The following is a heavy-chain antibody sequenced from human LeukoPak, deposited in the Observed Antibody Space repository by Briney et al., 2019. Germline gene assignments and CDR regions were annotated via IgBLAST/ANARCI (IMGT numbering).Heavy chain of an antibody. Sequence: SETLSLTCTVSGGSISSYYWSWIRQPPGKGLEWIGYIYYSGSTNYNPSLKSRVTISVDTSKNQFSLNLSSVTAADTAVYYCARGLASGYPPIPFDYWGQGTLVTVSS. D-gene: IGHD3-3*01. CDR3: ARGLASGYPPIPFDY. J-gene: IGHJ4*02. V-gene: IGHV4-59*12. CDR2: IYYSGST. CDR1: GGSISSYY.